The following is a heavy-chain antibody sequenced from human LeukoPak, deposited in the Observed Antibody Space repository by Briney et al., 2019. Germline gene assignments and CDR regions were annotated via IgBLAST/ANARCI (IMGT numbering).Heavy chain of an antibody. D-gene: IGHD5-12*01. CDR1: GGSISSSSYY. CDR3: ARPIGDATMVGAFDI. V-gene: IGHV4-39*01. CDR2: IYYSGRT. J-gene: IGHJ3*02. Sequence: SETLSLTCTVSGGSISSSSYYWGWIRQPPGKGLEWIGSIYYSGRTYYHPSLKSRLTISVDTSKNQFSLKLTSVTAADTALYYCARPIGDATMVGAFDIWGQGTMVTVSS.